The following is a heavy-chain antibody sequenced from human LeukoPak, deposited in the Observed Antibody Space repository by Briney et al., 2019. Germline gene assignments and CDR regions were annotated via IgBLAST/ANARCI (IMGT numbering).Heavy chain of an antibody. CDR2: ISASGNYI. V-gene: IGHV3-21*01. J-gene: IGHJ3*02. Sequence: TGGSLRLSCAAPGFSFSSYSMDWVRHAPGRGLEWVSSISASGNYIYYADSVKGRFTISRDSAENSLYLQMNSLGAEDTAVYYCARGLYYYGTNAFDIWGQGTMVTVS. CDR3: ARGLYYYGTNAFDI. D-gene: IGHD1-14*01. CDR1: GFSFSSYS.